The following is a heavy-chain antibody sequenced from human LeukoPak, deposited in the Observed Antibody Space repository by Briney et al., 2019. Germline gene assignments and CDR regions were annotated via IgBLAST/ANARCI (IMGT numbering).Heavy chain of an antibody. CDR2: INAGNGNT. V-gene: IGHV1-3*01. CDR3: ASGSGYDPVDY. D-gene: IGHD5-12*01. CDR1: GYTFTSYA. Sequence: ASVKVSCKASGYTFTSYAMHWVRQAPGQRLEWMGWINAGNGNTKCSQKFQGRVTITRDTSASTGYMELSSLRSEDTAVYYCASGSGYDPVDYWGQGTLVTVSS. J-gene: IGHJ4*02.